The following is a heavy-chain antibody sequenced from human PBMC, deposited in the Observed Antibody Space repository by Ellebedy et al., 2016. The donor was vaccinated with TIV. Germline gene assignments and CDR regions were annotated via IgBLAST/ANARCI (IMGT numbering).Heavy chain of an antibody. D-gene: IGHD3-22*01. V-gene: IGHV3-33*01. J-gene: IGHJ4*02. Sequence: PGGSLRLSCVASGFTFRSYGMHWVRQAPDKGLEWVAVIWYDGDNKYYVDSVKGRFTISRDNSKNTRYLQMSSLRADDTAIYYCVRDKSPTMIALDFWGQGTLVTVSS. CDR1: GFTFRSYG. CDR3: VRDKSPTMIALDF. CDR2: IWYDGDNK.